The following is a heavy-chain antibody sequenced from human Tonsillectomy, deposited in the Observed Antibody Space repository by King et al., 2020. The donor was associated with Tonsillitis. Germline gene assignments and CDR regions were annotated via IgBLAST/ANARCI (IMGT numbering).Heavy chain of an antibody. V-gene: IGHV3-20*04. J-gene: IGHJ2*01. CDR1: GFTFGDYG. D-gene: IGHD2-21*02. CDR2: INWNGGST. Sequence: VQLVESGGGVVRPGGSLRLSCAASGFTFGDYGMSWVRHAPGKGLEWVSGINWNGGSTGYADSVKGRFTISRDNAKNSLYLQMNSLRAEDTALYYCARDIVVVTAILAEWYFDLWGRGTLVTVSS. CDR3: ARDIVVVTAILAEWYFDL.